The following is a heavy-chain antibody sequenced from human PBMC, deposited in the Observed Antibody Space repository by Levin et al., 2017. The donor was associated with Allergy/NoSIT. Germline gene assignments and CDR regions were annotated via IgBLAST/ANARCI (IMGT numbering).Heavy chain of an antibody. CDR2: IYPGDSDS. Sequence: GESLKISCKGSGYSFTKYWIGWVRQTPGKGLEWMGLIYPGDSDSRNSPSFQGQVTVSVDKSISTAYLQWSSLKASDTAMYYCARGTDYGDSFDYGMDVWGQGTTVTVSS. V-gene: IGHV5-51*01. J-gene: IGHJ6*02. D-gene: IGHD4-17*01. CDR3: ARGTDYGDSFDYGMDV. CDR1: GYSFTKYW.